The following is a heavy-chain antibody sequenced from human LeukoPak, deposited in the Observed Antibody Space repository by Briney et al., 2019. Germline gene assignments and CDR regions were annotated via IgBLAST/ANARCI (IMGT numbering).Heavy chain of an antibody. V-gene: IGHV3-53*01. CDR2: IFGDGPT. CDR3: ARDPGFGGAQGNNWFDP. CDR1: GFTVSNNY. Sequence: GGSLRLSCAASGFTVSNNYMSWVRQAPGKGLEWVSVIFGDGPTYYADSVKGRFTISRDNSKNTVFLQMNSLRAEDTAVYYCARDPGFGGAQGNNWFDPWGQGTLVTVSS. D-gene: IGHD2-21*01. J-gene: IGHJ5*02.